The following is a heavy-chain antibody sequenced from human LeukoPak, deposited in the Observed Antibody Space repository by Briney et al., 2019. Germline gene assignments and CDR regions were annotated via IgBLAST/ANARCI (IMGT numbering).Heavy chain of an antibody. Sequence: ASVKVSCKASGYSFASYGMNWVRQAPGQGLEWMGWISAYNGKTNYPQKFQGRVTMTTDTSTNTGYMELRSLRFDDTAVYYCARVRDTGYDENDFWGQGTLVTVSS. CDR3: ARVRDTGYDENDF. CDR1: GYSFASYG. D-gene: IGHD5-12*01. CDR2: ISAYNGKT. J-gene: IGHJ4*02. V-gene: IGHV1-18*01.